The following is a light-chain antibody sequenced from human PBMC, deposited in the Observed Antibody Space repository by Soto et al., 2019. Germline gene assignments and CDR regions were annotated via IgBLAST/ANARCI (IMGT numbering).Light chain of an antibody. CDR1: QTVSSSF. CDR3: QQRSDWPPIT. J-gene: IGKJ5*01. Sequence: EIVLTQSPGTLCLSPGERATLSCRASQTVSSSFLAWYQQTPGQAPRLLIYAASSRATGIPDRFSGSGSGTDFTLTIRSLEPEDFAVYYCQQRSDWPPITFGQGTRLEIK. V-gene: IGKV3D-20*02. CDR2: AAS.